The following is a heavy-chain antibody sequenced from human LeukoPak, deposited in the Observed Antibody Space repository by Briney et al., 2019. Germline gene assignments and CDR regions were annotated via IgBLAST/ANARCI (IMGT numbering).Heavy chain of an antibody. J-gene: IGHJ4*02. CDR3: AKDGMTTVTFDY. CDR2: ISGSGGST. V-gene: IGHV3-23*01. Sequence: GGSLRLSCAASGFTFSSYAMSWVRQAPGKGLEWVSVISGSGGSTYYRDSVKGRFTISRDNSKNTLYLQMNSLTAGDTAVYFCAKDGMTTVTFDYWGQGTLVTVSS. D-gene: IGHD4-11*01. CDR1: GFTFSSYA.